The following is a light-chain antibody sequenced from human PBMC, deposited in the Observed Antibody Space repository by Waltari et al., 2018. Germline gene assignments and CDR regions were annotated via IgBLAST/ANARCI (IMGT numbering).Light chain of an antibody. Sequence: ETEVTQSPGAMSLSPGERVTLSCRATQSVTNNYLAWYQQKPGQAPRLLIFGASTRATCIPDRFSGSGSETDFTLTIYGLEPEDAAIYYCQQYDSTPLTFGGGTTVEIK. V-gene: IGKV3-20*01. CDR1: QSVTNNY. CDR2: GAS. J-gene: IGKJ4*01. CDR3: QQYDSTPLT.